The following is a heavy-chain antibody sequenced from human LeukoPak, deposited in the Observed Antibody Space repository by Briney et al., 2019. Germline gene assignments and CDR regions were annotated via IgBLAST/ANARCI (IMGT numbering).Heavy chain of an antibody. D-gene: IGHD3-10*01. J-gene: IGHJ4*02. Sequence: ASVKVSCKTSGYTFSEYYIYWVRQAPGQGLEWMGWIDPSTGGTNYAQNFQGRVTMTRDTSTTTVYMELSSLNSDDTAVYHCARGNNYGSGSLFYGWGQGTLVSVSS. V-gene: IGHV1-2*02. CDR3: ARGNNYGSGSLFYG. CDR1: GYTFSEYY. CDR2: IDPSTGGT.